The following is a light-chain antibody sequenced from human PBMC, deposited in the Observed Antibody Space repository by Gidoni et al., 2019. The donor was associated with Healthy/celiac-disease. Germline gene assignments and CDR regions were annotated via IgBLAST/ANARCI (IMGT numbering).Light chain of an antibody. Sequence: DIQMTQSPSSLSASVGDRVTITCRASQSISSYLNWYQQKPGKAPKLLSYAASSLQSGVPSRFSGSGSGTDFTLTISSLQPEDFATYYCQQSYSTPWFXQXTKVEIK. CDR3: QQSYSTPW. CDR1: QSISSY. V-gene: IGKV1-39*01. CDR2: AAS. J-gene: IGKJ1*01.